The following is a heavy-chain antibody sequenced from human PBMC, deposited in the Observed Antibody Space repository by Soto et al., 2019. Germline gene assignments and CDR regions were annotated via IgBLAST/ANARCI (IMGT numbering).Heavy chain of an antibody. J-gene: IGHJ3*02. CDR1: GYTLTELS. D-gene: IGHD3-3*01. Sequence: GASVKVSCKVSGYTLTELSMHWVRQAPGKGLEWMGGFDPEDGETIYAQKFQGRVTMTEDTSTDTAYMELSSLRSEDTAVYYCATDQHDFWSGAFDIWGQGTMVTVSS. CDR2: FDPEDGET. V-gene: IGHV1-24*01. CDR3: ATDQHDFWSGAFDI.